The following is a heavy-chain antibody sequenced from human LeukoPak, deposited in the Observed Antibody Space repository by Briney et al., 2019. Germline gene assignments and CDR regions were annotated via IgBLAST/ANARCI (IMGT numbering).Heavy chain of an antibody. Sequence: SGGSLRLSCVVSGFTLPYGMSWVRQAPGKGLEWVPYVSATGYTTSYADSVKGRFTISRDNAKNTVFLQMDSLRADDTAVYYCAKGAVGKTESSGYPPHFDYWGQGTLVTVSS. D-gene: IGHD3-22*01. J-gene: IGHJ4*02. V-gene: IGHV3-23*01. CDR3: AKGAVGKTESSGYPPHFDY. CDR1: GFTLPYG. CDR2: VSATGYTT.